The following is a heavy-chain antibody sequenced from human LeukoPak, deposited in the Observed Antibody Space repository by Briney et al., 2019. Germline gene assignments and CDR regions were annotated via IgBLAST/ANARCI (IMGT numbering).Heavy chain of an antibody. CDR1: GGSISSYY. CDR3: ARQHSSGWYSPIDY. Sequence: SETLSLTCTVSGGSISSYYWSWIRQPPGKGLEWIGYIYYSGSTNYNPSLKSRVTISVDTSKNQFSLKLSSVTAADTAVYYCARQHSSGWYSPIDYWGQGTLVTVSS. J-gene: IGHJ4*02. V-gene: IGHV4-59*08. CDR2: IYYSGST. D-gene: IGHD6-19*01.